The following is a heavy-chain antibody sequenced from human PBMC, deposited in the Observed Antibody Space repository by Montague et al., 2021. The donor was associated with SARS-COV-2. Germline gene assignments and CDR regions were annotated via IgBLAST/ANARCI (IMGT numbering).Heavy chain of an antibody. CDR1: GGSVNSGILY. V-gene: IGHV4-61*03. J-gene: IGHJ3*02. Sequence: SETLSLTCTVSGGSVNSGILYWSWIRQPPGKGLEWIGYLYYGGSINYNPSLKSRVTISVDTSKNDFSLKLSSVTAADTAVYFCARAYYGVNDAFDIWGHGIMVTVSS. D-gene: IGHD2/OR15-2a*01. CDR3: ARAYYGVNDAFDI. CDR2: LYYGGSI.